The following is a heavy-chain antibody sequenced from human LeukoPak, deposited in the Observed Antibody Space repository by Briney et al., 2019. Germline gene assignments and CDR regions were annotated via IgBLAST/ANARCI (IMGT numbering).Heavy chain of an antibody. V-gene: IGHV1-69*04. Sequence: ASVKVSCKASGGTFSSYAISWVRQAPGQGLEWMGRIIPTLGIANYAQKFQGRVTITADKSTSTAYTELSSLRSEDTAVYYCARDTLWFGELPSGAFDIWGQGTMVTVSS. CDR1: GGTFSSYA. CDR2: IIPTLGIA. J-gene: IGHJ3*02. D-gene: IGHD3-10*01. CDR3: ARDTLWFGELPSGAFDI.